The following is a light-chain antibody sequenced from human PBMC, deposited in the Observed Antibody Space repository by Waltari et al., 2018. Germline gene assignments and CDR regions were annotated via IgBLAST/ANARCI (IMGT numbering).Light chain of an antibody. CDR1: QSVNSN. CDR3: QQYNNWPPGS. CDR2: AAS. V-gene: IGKV3-15*01. Sequence: EIVMTQSPATLSVSPGERATLSCRASQSVNSNLAWYQQKPEQAPRLLISAASTRATGIPARFSGSGSGTEFTLTISSLQSEDFAVYYCQQYNNWPPGSFGPGTKVDIK. J-gene: IGKJ3*01.